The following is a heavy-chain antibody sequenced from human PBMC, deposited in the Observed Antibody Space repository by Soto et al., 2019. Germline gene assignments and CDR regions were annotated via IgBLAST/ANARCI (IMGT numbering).Heavy chain of an antibody. J-gene: IGHJ6*02. Sequence: SETLSLTCTVPGGSISSNSYFWGWIRQPPGKGLEWIANIFYSGSAYYNPSLKSRITISVDTSKNQFSLRLSSVTAADTAVYYCARQAGGGRHYYGMDVWGQGTTVTVSS. CDR3: ARQAGGGRHYYGMDV. D-gene: IGHD2-15*01. V-gene: IGHV4-39*01. CDR1: GGSISSNSYF. CDR2: IFYSGSA.